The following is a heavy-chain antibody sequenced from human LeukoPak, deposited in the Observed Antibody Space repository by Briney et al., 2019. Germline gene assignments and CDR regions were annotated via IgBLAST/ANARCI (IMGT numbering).Heavy chain of an antibody. V-gene: IGHV3-7*01. J-gene: IGHJ4*02. CDR3: ARDTGGGYSCYDC. CDR1: GFTFSSYR. Sequence: PGGSLRLSCAASGFTFSSYRMTWIRQAPGKGLEWVANIKQDGSEKYYVDSVKGRFTISRDNAKNSLYLQMNSLRAEDTAAYYCARDTGGGYSCYDCWGQGTLVTVSS. CDR2: IKQDGSEK. D-gene: IGHD5-18*01.